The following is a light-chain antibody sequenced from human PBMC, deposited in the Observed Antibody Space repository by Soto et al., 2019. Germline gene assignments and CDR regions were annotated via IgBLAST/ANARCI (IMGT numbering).Light chain of an antibody. CDR2: DVS. CDR3: SSYTSSSTLV. J-gene: IGLJ1*01. CDR1: SSDVGGYNY. V-gene: IGLV2-14*03. Sequence: QSVLTQPASVAGSPGQSSTISCTGTSSDVGGYNYVSWYQHHPGKAPKLMIYDVSNRPSGVSNRFSGSKSSNTASLTISGLQAEDDAEYYCSSYTSSSTLVFGTGTKLTVL.